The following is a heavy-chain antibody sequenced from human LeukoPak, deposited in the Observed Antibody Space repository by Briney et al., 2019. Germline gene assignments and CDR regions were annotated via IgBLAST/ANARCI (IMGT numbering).Heavy chain of an antibody. CDR2: ISWNSGSI. Sequence: GRSLRLSFAASGFTFDDYAMHWVRQAPGKGLEWVSGISWNSGSIGYADSVKGRFTISRDNAENSLYLQMNSLRAEDTALYYCARDEMATISDFDYWGQGTLVTVSS. CDR1: GFTFDDYA. V-gene: IGHV3-9*01. CDR3: ARDEMATISDFDY. J-gene: IGHJ4*02. D-gene: IGHD5-24*01.